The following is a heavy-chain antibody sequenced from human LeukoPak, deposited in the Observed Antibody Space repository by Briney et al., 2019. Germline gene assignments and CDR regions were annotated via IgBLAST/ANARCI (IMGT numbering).Heavy chain of an antibody. Sequence: SETLSLTCTVSGGSISSGSYYWSWIRQPAGKGLEWIGRIYTSGSTNYNPSLKSRVTISVDTSKNQFSLKLSSVTAADTAVYYCARESFDQLLDYWGQGTLVTVSS. CDR1: GGSISSGSYY. J-gene: IGHJ4*02. CDR3: ARESFDQLLDY. CDR2: IYTSGST. D-gene: IGHD2-2*01. V-gene: IGHV4-61*02.